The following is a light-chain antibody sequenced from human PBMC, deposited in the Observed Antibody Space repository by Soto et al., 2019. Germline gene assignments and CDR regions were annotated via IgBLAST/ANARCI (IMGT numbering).Light chain of an antibody. CDR1: QGLSRW. J-gene: IGKJ4*01. Sequence: DIQMTQSPSSVSAAVGDRVTITCRATQGLSRWLAWYAATPGKAAKLLIYAASSLQSGVPSRFSGSGSGTDFTLPISSLQPEDFAPSYCQQANNFALSFRGGAKVDIK. CDR3: QQANNFALS. CDR2: AAS. V-gene: IGKV1-12*01.